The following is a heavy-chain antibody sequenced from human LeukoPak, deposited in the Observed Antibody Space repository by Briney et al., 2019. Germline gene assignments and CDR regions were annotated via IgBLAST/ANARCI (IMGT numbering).Heavy chain of an antibody. J-gene: IGHJ6*02. CDR2: INHSGST. CDR1: GGSISGYY. Sequence: PSETLSLTCAVYGGSISGYYWSLIRQPAGKGLEWIGEINHSGSTNYNPSLKSRVTISVDTSKNQFSLKLSSVTAADTAVYYCARVFRPHYYYYYGMDVWGQGTTVTVSS. V-gene: IGHV4-34*01. D-gene: IGHD2/OR15-2a*01. CDR3: ARVFRPHYYYYYGMDV.